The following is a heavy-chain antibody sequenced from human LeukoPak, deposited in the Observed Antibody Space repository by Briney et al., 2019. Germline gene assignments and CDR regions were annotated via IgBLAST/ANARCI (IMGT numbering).Heavy chain of an antibody. Sequence: PGGSLRLSCAASGCTLSTYWMSWVRQAPGKGLEWVANIKTDGSEKYCVDSVKGRFTISRDNAKNSMYLQMNSLTTEDTAVYYCPREVPWYAFKYDAFDIWGLGTMVTVSS. V-gene: IGHV3-7*01. D-gene: IGHD3-10*01. CDR3: PREVPWYAFKYDAFDI. CDR1: GCTLSTYW. J-gene: IGHJ3*02. CDR2: IKTDGSEK.